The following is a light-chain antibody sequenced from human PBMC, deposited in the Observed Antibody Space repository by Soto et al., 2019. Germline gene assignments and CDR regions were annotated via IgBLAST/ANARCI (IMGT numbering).Light chain of an antibody. CDR1: QSVSSN. V-gene: IGKV3-15*01. CDR2: GAS. J-gene: IGKJ4*01. CDR3: RQYNNWPPPLT. Sequence: EIVMTQSPATLSVSPGERATLSCRASQSVSSNLAWYQQKPGQAPRLLIYGASTRATGIPARFSGSGSGTEFTLTISSLQSEDFAVYYCRQYNNWPPPLTFGGGTKVDIK.